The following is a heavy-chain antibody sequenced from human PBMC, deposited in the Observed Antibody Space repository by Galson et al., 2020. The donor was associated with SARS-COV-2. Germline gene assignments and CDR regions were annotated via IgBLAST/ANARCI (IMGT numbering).Heavy chain of an antibody. CDR3: AKRLYSSSQSETRGMDV. Sequence: PGGSLRLSCAASGFTFSSYAMNWVRQAPGEGLEWVSAISGSGDTTHYAGSVKGRFTISRDNSKNTLYMQMNSVRAEDTAVYYCAKRLYSSSQSETRGMDVWGQGATVTVSS. V-gene: IGHV3-23*01. CDR2: ISGSGDTT. D-gene: IGHD6-13*01. J-gene: IGHJ6*02. CDR1: GFTFSSYA.